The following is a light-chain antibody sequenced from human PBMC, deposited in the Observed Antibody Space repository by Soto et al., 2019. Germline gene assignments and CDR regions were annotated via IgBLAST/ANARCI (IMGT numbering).Light chain of an antibody. CDR3: QQYGTSPRT. J-gene: IGKJ4*01. V-gene: IGKV3-20*01. CDR1: QSVSSY. CDR2: GAS. Sequence: EIILKQSPDTLSLSPGERAPLSCRASQSVSSYLAWYQQKPGQAPRLLIHGASSRATGIPDRFSGSGSGTDFTLTISRLEPEDFAVYYCQQYGTSPRTFGGGTKVDIK.